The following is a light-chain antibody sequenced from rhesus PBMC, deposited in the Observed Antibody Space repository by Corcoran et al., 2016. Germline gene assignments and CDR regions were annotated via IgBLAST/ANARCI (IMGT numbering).Light chain of an antibody. J-gene: IGKJ4*01. CDR1: QYISSY. CDR2: GAS. V-gene: IGKV1-28*01. Sequence: DIQMTQSPSSLSASVGDTVTITCRASQYISSYLNCFQQKPGKPPKLLIHGASKLGSGVPLRFSGRGAGTEFTLTISSLQPRDVAVYYCLQHNIKPLTFGGGTKVEIE. CDR3: LQHNIKPLT.